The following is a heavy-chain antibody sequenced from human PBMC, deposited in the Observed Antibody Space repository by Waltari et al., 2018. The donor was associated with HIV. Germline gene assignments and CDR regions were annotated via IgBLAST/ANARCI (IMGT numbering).Heavy chain of an antibody. CDR1: GFTFSSYS. D-gene: IGHD3-10*01. CDR3: ARDLLGLREHYYYGMDV. CDR2: ISSSSSTI. Sequence: EVQLVESGGGLVQPGGSLRLSCAASGFTFSSYSMNWVRQAPGKGLEWVSYISSSSSTIYYADSVKGRFTISRDNAKNSLCLQMNSLRDEDTAVYYCARDLLGLREHYYYGMDVWGQGTTVTVSS. J-gene: IGHJ6*02. V-gene: IGHV3-48*02.